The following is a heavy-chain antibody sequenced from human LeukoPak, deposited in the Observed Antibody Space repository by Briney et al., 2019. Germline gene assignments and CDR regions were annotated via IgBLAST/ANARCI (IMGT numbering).Heavy chain of an antibody. CDR1: GFTFSRYW. J-gene: IGHJ4*02. D-gene: IGHD3-3*01. Sequence: GGSLRLSCAVSGFTFSRYWMSWVRQAPGKGLEWVGNINQNGTEKYSVDSVKGRFTISRDNSKNTLYLQMNSLRAEDTAVYYCAKTPEIFGVGHWGQGTLVTVSS. CDR2: INQNGTEK. V-gene: IGHV3-7*03. CDR3: AKTPEIFGVGH.